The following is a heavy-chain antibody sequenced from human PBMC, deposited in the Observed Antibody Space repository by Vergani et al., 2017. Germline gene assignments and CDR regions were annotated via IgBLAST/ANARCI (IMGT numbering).Heavy chain of an antibody. CDR3: AIQRGSGVFFPSSYFYGMDV. CDR2: IHHSGDT. Sequence: QVQLQESGPGLVKPSETLTLTCDVSDSSIMTNPYWGWFRQSPGKGLEWIGCIHHSGDTHYNSSLKSRVSISIVSSSKFSLSLTSVTAADTAIYYCAIQRGSGVFFPSSYFYGMDVWGHGTTVTVSS. D-gene: IGHD3-10*01. V-gene: IGHV4-38-2*01. CDR1: DSSIMTNPY. J-gene: IGHJ6*02.